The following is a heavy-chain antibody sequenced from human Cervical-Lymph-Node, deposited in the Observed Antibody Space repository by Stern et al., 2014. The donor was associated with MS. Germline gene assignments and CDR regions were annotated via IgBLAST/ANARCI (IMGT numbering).Heavy chain of an antibody. Sequence: QLQLQESGPGLVRPSQTLSLTCSVSGGSIRSGGYYWTWVRQHPGKGLERIGYIYYTGSTYYNPSLKSRVTMSVDTSKNQFALQMNSVTAADTAVYYCARELGAATGIDPWGQGTLVTVSS. V-gene: IGHV4-31*03. CDR3: ARELGAATGIDP. J-gene: IGHJ5*02. D-gene: IGHD1-1*01. CDR2: IYYTGST. CDR1: GGSIRSGGYY.